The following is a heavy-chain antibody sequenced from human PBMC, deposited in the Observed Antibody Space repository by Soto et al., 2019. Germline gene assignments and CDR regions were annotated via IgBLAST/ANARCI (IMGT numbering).Heavy chain of an antibody. D-gene: IGHD5-18*01. Sequence: SVKVSCKASGVTFSSYAISWVRQAPGQGLEWMGGIIPIFGTANYAQKFQGRVTITADESTSTAYMELSSLRSEDTAVYYCAREGNSYDDAFDIWGQGTMVTVSS. V-gene: IGHV1-69*13. CDR3: AREGNSYDDAFDI. CDR1: GVTFSSYA. J-gene: IGHJ3*02. CDR2: IIPIFGTA.